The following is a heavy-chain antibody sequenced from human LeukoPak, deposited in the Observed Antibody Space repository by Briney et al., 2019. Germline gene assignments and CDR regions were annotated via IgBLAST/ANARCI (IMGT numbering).Heavy chain of an antibody. D-gene: IGHD5-24*01. Sequence: ASVKVSCKASGYTFTGYYMHWVRQAPGQGLEWMGWINPNSGGTNYAQKFQGRVTMTRDTSTSTVYMELSSLRSEDTAIYYCARIRDGYNDAYDIWGQGTVVTVPP. V-gene: IGHV1-2*02. CDR1: GYTFTGYY. CDR3: ARIRDGYNDAYDI. J-gene: IGHJ3*02. CDR2: INPNSGGT.